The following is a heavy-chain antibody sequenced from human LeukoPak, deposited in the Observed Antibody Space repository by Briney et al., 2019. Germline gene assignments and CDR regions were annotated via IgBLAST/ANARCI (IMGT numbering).Heavy chain of an antibody. CDR2: MSAYSGNT. J-gene: IGHJ4*02. CDR3: ARDGAATGRTFDY. Sequence: ASVKVSCKASGYTFAHYGISWVRQAPGQGLEWVGGMSAYSGNTNYAQKLQGRGTMTTDTSTSTAYIELRSLRSDDTALYYCARDGAATGRTFDYWGQGTLVPVSS. V-gene: IGHV1-18*01. D-gene: IGHD6-13*01. CDR1: GYTFAHYG.